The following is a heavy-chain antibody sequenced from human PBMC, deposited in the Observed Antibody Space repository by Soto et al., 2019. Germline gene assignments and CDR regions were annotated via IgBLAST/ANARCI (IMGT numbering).Heavy chain of an antibody. D-gene: IGHD6-6*01. CDR1: GYTFTSYA. V-gene: IGHV1-3*01. CDR3: ARFRIAARVFDP. J-gene: IGHJ5*02. CDR2: INAGNGNT. Sequence: QVQLVQSGAEVKKPGASVKVSCKASGYTFTSYAMHWVRQAPGQRLEWMGWINAGNGNTKYSQKSQGRVTITRDTSASTAYMELSSLRSEDTAVYYCARFRIAARVFDPWGQGTLVTVSS.